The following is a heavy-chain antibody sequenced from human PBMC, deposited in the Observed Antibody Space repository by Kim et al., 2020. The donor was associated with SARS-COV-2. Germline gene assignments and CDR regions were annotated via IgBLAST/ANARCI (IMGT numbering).Heavy chain of an antibody. CDR3: ARGPYPTKPLGYCSGGSCGEGNWFDP. Sequence: SETLSLTCAVYGGSFSGYYWSWIRQPPGKGLEWIGEINHSGSTNYNPSLKSRVTISVDTSKNQFSLKLSSVTAADTAVYYCARGPYPTKPLGYCSGGSCGEGNWFDPWGQGTLVTVSS. V-gene: IGHV4-34*01. CDR2: INHSGST. J-gene: IGHJ5*02. CDR1: GGSFSGYY. D-gene: IGHD2-15*01.